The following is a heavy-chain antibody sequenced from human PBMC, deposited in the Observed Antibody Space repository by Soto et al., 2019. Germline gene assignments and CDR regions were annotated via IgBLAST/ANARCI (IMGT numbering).Heavy chain of an antibody. Sequence: AWSLKRSRTGAVLTLSIASVRRVLLTQEKGLEWVAVITYDGSNKYYADSVKGRFTISRDNSKNTLYLQMNSLRAEDTAVYYCAKDGVPGCSSWYSLTYYYYMDVWGKGTTVTVSS. V-gene: IGHV3-30*18. J-gene: IGHJ6*03. CDR1: VLTLSIAS. D-gene: IGHD6-13*01. CDR3: AKDGVPGCSSWYSLTYYYYMDV. CDR2: ITYDGSNK.